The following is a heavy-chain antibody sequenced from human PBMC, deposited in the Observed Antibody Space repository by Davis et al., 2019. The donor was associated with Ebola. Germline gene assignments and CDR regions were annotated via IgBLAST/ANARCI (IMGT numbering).Heavy chain of an antibody. Sequence: GGSLRLSCKGSGYSFTSYWIGWVRQLPEKGLAWMGIIYPGYSDTRYSPSFQGQVTISADKSISTAYLQWSSLKASDTAMYYCTARPYYYYGMDVWGQGTTVTVSS. CDR3: TARPYYYYGMDV. CDR1: GYSFTSYW. D-gene: IGHD6-6*01. CDR2: IYPGYSDT. J-gene: IGHJ6*02. V-gene: IGHV5-51*01.